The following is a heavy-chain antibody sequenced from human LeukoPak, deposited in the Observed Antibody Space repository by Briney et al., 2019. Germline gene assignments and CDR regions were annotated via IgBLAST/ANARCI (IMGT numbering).Heavy chain of an antibody. V-gene: IGHV3-30*04. CDR1: GFTFSNSA. CDR3: ARESTTSCPDY. J-gene: IGHJ4*02. CDR2: ILYDGRIT. Sequence: GGSLRLSCAASGFTFSNSAMHWVRPAPGKGLEWGAVILYDGRITYYAHSVKGRFTISTDNSTKTQYFQMSTLRAEDTAVYYCARESTTSCPDYWGQGTLVTVSS. D-gene: IGHD2-2*01.